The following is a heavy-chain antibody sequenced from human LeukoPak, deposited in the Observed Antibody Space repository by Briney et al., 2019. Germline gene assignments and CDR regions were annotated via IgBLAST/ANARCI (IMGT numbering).Heavy chain of an antibody. CDR2: ISGSGGYT. J-gene: IGHJ4*02. CDR3: AKHLPIAVAGYFDY. CDR1: GFTFSSYA. V-gene: IGHV3-23*01. D-gene: IGHD6-19*01. Sequence: GGSLRLSCAASGFTFSSYAMSWVRQAPGEGLEWVSAISGSGGYTYYADSVKGRFTISRDNSKNTLYLHMNSLRAEDTAVYYCAKHLPIAVAGYFDYWGQGTLVTVSS.